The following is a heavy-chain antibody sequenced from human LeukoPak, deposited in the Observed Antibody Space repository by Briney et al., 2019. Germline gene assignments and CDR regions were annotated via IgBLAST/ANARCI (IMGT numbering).Heavy chain of an antibody. CDR3: ARENLVVPAAIPLNWFDP. V-gene: IGHV3-30*01. Sequence: PGGSLRLSCAASGFTFSSYAMHWARQAPGKGLEWVAVISYDGSNKYYADSVKGRFTISRDNSKNTLYLQMNSLRAEDTAVYYCARENLVVPAAIPLNWFDPWGQGTLVTVSS. J-gene: IGHJ5*02. CDR1: GFTFSSYA. CDR2: ISYDGSNK. D-gene: IGHD2-2*01.